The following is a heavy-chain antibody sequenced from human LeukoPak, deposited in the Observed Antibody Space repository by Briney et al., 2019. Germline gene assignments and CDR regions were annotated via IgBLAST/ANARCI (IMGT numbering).Heavy chain of an antibody. CDR1: GGSISNYY. V-gene: IGHV4-59*08. J-gene: IGHJ4*02. Sequence: PSETLSLTCTVSGGSISNYYWSWLRQPPGKGLEWIGYMHYSGSTKYNPSLKSRVTTSVDTSRNQFSLKLSSVTAADTAVYYCARHTYSNFVLDYWGQGTLVTVSS. D-gene: IGHD4-11*01. CDR2: MHYSGST. CDR3: ARHTYSNFVLDY.